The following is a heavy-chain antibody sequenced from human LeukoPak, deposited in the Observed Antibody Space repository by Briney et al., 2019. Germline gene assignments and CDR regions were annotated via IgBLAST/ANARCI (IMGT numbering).Heavy chain of an antibody. CDR2: VKGDGRTT. V-gene: IGHV3-74*01. D-gene: IGHD5-18*01. Sequence: GGSLRLSCAASGLTFSDFWMHWVRQPPGKGLVWVALVKGDGRTTIYADSVKGRFTISRDNAKNTLYLQMNSLRADGSGVYYCATGHSYGYDYWGQGVLVTVSS. CDR3: ATGHSYGYDY. J-gene: IGHJ4*02. CDR1: GLTFSDFW.